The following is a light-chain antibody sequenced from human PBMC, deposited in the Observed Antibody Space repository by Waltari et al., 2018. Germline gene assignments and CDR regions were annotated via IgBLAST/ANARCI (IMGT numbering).Light chain of an antibody. CDR2: HVT. CDR3: FSDAGDSNFVI. V-gene: IGLV2-11*01. Sequence: QSALTQPRSVSGSPGQSVTISCTGTSSDVGGSNYVSWYQQHPGQVPRLMIYHVTKRPSGVPDRFSGSKSGNTASLAISGLQSDDGADYYCFSDAGDSNFVIFGGGTKLTVL. CDR1: SSDVGGSNY. J-gene: IGLJ2*01.